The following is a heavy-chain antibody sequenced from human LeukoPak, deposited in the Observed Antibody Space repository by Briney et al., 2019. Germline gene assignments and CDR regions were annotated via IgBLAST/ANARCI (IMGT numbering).Heavy chain of an antibody. Sequence: GGSLRLSCAASGFTFSDYYMSWIRQAPGKGLEWVSYISSSGSTIYYADSVKGRFTISRDNAKNSLYLQMNSLRAEDTALYYCAKDSEGLYDSSGYYGDWGQGTLVTVSS. CDR3: AKDSEGLYDSSGYYGD. V-gene: IGHV3-11*01. D-gene: IGHD3-22*01. J-gene: IGHJ4*02. CDR1: GFTFSDYY. CDR2: ISSSGSTI.